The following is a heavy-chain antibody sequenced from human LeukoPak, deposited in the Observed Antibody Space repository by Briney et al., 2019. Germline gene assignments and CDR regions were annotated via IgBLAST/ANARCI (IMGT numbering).Heavy chain of an antibody. CDR3: ARSVYDLRGQRLVPGLDY. Sequence: GGSLRLSCAASGFTFGSYEMNWVRQAPGKGLEWVAYVGTIISTTYYADSVKGRFTVSRDDAKSSLYLQMSSLRAEDTAIYYCARSVYDLRGQRLVPGLDYWGQGTLVTVSS. J-gene: IGHJ4*02. V-gene: IGHV3-48*03. CDR1: GFTFGSYE. D-gene: IGHD6-13*01. CDR2: VGTIISTT.